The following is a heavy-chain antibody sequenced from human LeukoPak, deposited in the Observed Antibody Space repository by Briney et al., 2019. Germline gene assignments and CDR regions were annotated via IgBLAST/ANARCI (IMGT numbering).Heavy chain of an antibody. CDR1: GFTFDDYG. CDR2: INWNGGST. V-gene: IGHV3-20*01. D-gene: IGHD3-10*01. CDR3: ARVERGTMVRGVIFDY. J-gene: IGHJ4*02. Sequence: PGGSLRLSCAASGFTFDDYGMSWVRQAPGKGLEWVSGINWNGGSTGYADSVKGRFTISRDNAKNSLYLQMNSLRAEDTALYHCARVERGTMVRGVIFDYWGQGTLVTVSS.